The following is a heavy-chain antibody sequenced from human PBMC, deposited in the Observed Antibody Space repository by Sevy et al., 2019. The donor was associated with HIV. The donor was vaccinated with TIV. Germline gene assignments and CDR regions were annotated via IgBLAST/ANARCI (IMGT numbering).Heavy chain of an antibody. CDR3: ASRYDFWSGYYRPFDY. D-gene: IGHD3-3*01. J-gene: IGHJ4*02. CDR2: ISSSSSYI. Sequence: GGSLRLSCAASGFTFSSYSMNWVRQAPGKGLEWVSSISSSSSYIYYADSVKGRFTISSDNAKNSLYLQMNSLRAEDTAVYYCASRYDFWSGYYRPFDYWGQGTLVTVSS. V-gene: IGHV3-21*01. CDR1: GFTFSSYS.